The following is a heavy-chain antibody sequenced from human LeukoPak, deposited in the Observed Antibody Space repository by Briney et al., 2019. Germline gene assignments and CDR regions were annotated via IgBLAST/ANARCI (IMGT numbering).Heavy chain of an antibody. V-gene: IGHV1-69*01. CDR2: IIPIFGTA. Sequence: AASVKVSCKASGGTFSSYAISWVRQAPGQGLAWMGGIIPIFGTANYAQKFQGRVTITADEATSTAYMELSSLRSEATAVYYCARDLVAAAGHHYFDYWGQGTLVTVSS. J-gene: IGHJ4*02. CDR1: GGTFSSYA. D-gene: IGHD6-13*01. CDR3: ARDLVAAAGHHYFDY.